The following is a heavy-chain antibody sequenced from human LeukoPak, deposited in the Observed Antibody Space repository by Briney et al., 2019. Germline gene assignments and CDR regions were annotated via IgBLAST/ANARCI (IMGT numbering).Heavy chain of an antibody. CDR1: GGSISSGSYY. CDR2: IYYSGST. V-gene: IGHV4-61*01. J-gene: IGHJ3*02. CDR3: ARDRAVHSAFDI. D-gene: IGHD3-10*01. Sequence: PSQTLSLTCTVSGGSISSGSYYWSWIRQPPGKGLEWIGYIYYSGSTNYNPSLKSRVTISVDTSKNQFSLKLSSVTAADTAVYYCARDRAVHSAFDIWGQGTMVTVSS.